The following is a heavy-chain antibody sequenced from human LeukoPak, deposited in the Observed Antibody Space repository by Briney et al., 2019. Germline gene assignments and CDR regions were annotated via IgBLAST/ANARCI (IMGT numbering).Heavy chain of an antibody. CDR1: GYSISSGYY. D-gene: IGHD3-9*01. Sequence: SETLSLTCAVSGYSISSGYYWGWIRQPPGKGLEWIGRIYHSGSTYYNPSLKSRVTISVDTSKNQFSLKLSSVTAPDTAVYYCALHRRGVHTYYDILTGYSTHDYWGQGTLVTVSS. V-gene: IGHV4-38-2*01. J-gene: IGHJ4*02. CDR3: ALHRRGVHTYYDILTGYSTHDY. CDR2: IYHSGST.